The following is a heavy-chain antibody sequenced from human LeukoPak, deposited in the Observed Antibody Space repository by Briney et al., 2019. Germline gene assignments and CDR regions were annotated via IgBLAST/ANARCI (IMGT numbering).Heavy chain of an antibody. CDR2: ISTSSSHM. J-gene: IGHJ4*02. CDR1: GFTFRFYM. CDR3: ARDDNWNDKPFDL. Sequence: GGSLRLSCTASGFTFRFYMMNWGRQAPRKGVEWGSSISTSSSHMYYADSLKGRFTVSRDNAKNSLYLQMNNLRAEDTAVYYCARDDNWNDKPFDLWGPGTLVTVSS. V-gene: IGHV3-21*01. D-gene: IGHD1-20*01.